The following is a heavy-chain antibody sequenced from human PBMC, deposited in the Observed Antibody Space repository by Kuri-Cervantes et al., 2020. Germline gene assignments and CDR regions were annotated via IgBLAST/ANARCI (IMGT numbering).Heavy chain of an antibody. Sequence: GSLRLSCAASGFTFRNYWMSWVRQAPGKGLEWVANIKQDGSEKYYVDSVKGRSTISRDDADNSLYLQMNSLRVDDTAVYYCARDLGSSKYSSSWPLGYWGQGTLVTVSS. J-gene: IGHJ4*02. D-gene: IGHD6-13*01. CDR2: IKQDGSEK. CDR1: GFTFRNYW. CDR3: ARDLGSSKYSSSWPLGY. V-gene: IGHV3-7*01.